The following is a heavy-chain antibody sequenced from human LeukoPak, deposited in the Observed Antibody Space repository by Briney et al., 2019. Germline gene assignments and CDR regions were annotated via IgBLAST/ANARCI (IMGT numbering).Heavy chain of an antibody. CDR3: SKPVYSSSGYYGGDN. D-gene: IGHD3-22*01. CDR2: ISTSGGTT. Sequence: WGSLTLSCGASGVTFSTFSMGWVRQTPGKGLEWVSAISTSGGTTYYADSVKGRISISRDTSKNTLYLQMISLRAEHTAVYYCSKPVYSSSGYYGGDNWGQGTLVTVSS. J-gene: IGHJ4*02. CDR1: GVTFSTFS. V-gene: IGHV3-23*01.